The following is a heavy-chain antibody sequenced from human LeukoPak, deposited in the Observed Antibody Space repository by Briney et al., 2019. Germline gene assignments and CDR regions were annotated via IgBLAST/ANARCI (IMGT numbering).Heavy chain of an antibody. CDR1: GYTFTSYD. J-gene: IGHJ4*02. V-gene: IGHV1-8*03. CDR2: MNPNSGNT. CDR3: ARGASRSFDY. Sequence: ASVKVSCKTSGYTFTSYDINWARQASGQGLEWMGWMNPNSGNTGSAQKFQGRVTLTRNTSITTAYMELSSLTSDDTAVYYCARGASRSFDYWGQGTLVTVSS.